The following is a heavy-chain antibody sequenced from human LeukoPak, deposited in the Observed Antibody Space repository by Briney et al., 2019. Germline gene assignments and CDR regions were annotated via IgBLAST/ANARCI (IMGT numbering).Heavy chain of an antibody. CDR2: ISGSGGST. CDR3: ARDRSPALFDY. CDR1: GFTFSSYA. Sequence: GGSLRLSCAASGFTFSSYAMNWVRQAPGKGLEWVSSISGSGGSTYYADSVKGRFTISRDNSKNTLYLQMNSLRAEDTAMYYCARDRSPALFDYWGQGTLVTVSS. V-gene: IGHV3-23*01. D-gene: IGHD2-15*01. J-gene: IGHJ4*02.